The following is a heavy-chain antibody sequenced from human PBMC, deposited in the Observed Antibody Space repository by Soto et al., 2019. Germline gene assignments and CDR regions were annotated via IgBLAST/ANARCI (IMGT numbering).Heavy chain of an antibody. Sequence: SVKVSCKASGGTFSSYAISWVRQAPGQGLEWMGGIIPIFGTANYAQKFQGRVTITADESTSTAYMELSSLRSEDTAVYYCARDEEFYYDSSGYPLDYWGQGTLVTVS. V-gene: IGHV1-69*13. J-gene: IGHJ4*02. D-gene: IGHD3-22*01. CDR2: IIPIFGTA. CDR1: GGTFSSYA. CDR3: ARDEEFYYDSSGYPLDY.